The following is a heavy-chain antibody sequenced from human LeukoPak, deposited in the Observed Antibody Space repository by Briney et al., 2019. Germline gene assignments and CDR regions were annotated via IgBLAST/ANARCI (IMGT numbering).Heavy chain of an antibody. V-gene: IGHV4-61*05. CDR1: GGSISSSSYY. J-gene: IGHJ4*02. CDR2: IYYSGST. Sequence: PSETLSLTCTVSGGSISSSSYYWGWIRQPPGKGLEWIGYIYYSGSTNYNPSLKSRVTISVDTSKNQFSLKLSSVTAADTAVYYCARLPFYDSSGYWGQGTLVTVSS. CDR3: ARLPFYDSSGY. D-gene: IGHD3-22*01.